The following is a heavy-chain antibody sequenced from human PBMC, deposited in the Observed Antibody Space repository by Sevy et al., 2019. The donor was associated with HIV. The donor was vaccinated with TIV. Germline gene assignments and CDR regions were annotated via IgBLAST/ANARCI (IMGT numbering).Heavy chain of an antibody. CDR1: GFTFSSYG. J-gene: IGHJ4*02. D-gene: IGHD3-3*01. CDR2: ISYDGSNK. CDR3: AKDRQLGIDHAFWSGYFDY. V-gene: IGHV3-30*18. Sequence: GGSLRLSCAASGFTFSSYGMHWVHQAPGKGLEWVAVISYDGSNKYYADSVKGRFTISRDNSKNTLYLQMNSLRAEDTAVYYCAKDRQLGIDHAFWSGYFDYWGQGTLVTVSS.